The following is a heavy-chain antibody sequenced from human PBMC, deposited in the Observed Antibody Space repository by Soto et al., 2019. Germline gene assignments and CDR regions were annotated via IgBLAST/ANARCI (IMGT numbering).Heavy chain of an antibody. CDR2: MNPNSGNT. J-gene: IGHJ4*02. V-gene: IGHV1-8*01. D-gene: IGHD3-10*01. CDR3: VRDVGDYYGSGSIDFDY. Sequence: ASVKVSCKDSGYTFTSYDINWVRQATGQGLEWMGWMNPNSGNTGYAQKFQGRVTMTRNTSISTAYMELSSLRSEDTAVYYCVRDVGDYYGSGSIDFDYWGQGTLVTVSS. CDR1: GYTFTSYD.